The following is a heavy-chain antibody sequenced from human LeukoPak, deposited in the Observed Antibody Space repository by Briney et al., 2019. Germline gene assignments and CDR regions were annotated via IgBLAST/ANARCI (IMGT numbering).Heavy chain of an antibody. CDR2: SRSKAYGGTT. Sequence: GGSLRLSCTAAVFTFGDYATSWFRQAAGKGLEWVGFSRSKAYGGTTEYAASVKGRFTISRDDSKSIAYLQMNSLKTEDTAVYYCTREKRMMGYMYDYWGQGTLVTVSS. J-gene: IGHJ4*02. CDR1: VFTFGDYA. D-gene: IGHD5-24*01. CDR3: TREKRMMGYMYDY. V-gene: IGHV3-49*03.